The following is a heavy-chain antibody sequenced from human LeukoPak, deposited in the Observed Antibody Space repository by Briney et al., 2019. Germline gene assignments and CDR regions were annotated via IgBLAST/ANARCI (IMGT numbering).Heavy chain of an antibody. Sequence: GGSLRLSCAASGFTFDDYAMHWVRQAPGKGLEWVSLISGDGGSTDYADSVEGRFTISRDNSKNSLYLQMNSLRTEDTALYYCAKDMIPYYYGSGSFSYYYYYGMDVWGQGTTVTVSS. CDR2: ISGDGGST. CDR1: GFTFDDYA. V-gene: IGHV3-43*02. D-gene: IGHD3-10*01. J-gene: IGHJ6*02. CDR3: AKDMIPYYYGSGSFSYYYYYGMDV.